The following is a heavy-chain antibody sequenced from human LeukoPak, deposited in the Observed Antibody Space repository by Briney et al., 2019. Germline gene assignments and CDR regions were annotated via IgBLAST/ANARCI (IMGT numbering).Heavy chain of an antibody. CDR3: TRVYSSGWYGNYFDY. V-gene: IGHV3-49*04. Sequence: GSLRLSCTASGFTFGDYAMSWVRQAPGKGLEWVGFIRSKAYGGTTEYAASVKGRFTISRDDSKSIAYLQMNSLKTEDTAVYYCTRVYSSGWYGNYFDYWGQGTLVTVSS. CDR1: GFTFGDYA. D-gene: IGHD6-19*01. CDR2: IRSKAYGGTT. J-gene: IGHJ4*02.